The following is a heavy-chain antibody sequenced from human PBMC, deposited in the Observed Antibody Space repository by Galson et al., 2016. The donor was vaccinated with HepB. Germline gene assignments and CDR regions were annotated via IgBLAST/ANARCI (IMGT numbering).Heavy chain of an antibody. CDR1: GFTFDHYT. V-gene: IGHV3-43*01. CDR2: IGWDGEST. Sequence: SLRLSCAASGFTFDHYTMHWVRQAPGKGLEWVSLIGWDGESTFYADSVKGRFTISRDNSKNSLYLRMNSLRTEDTALYFCAKDIPPRDWGQGTLVTVSS. CDR3: AKDIPPRD. J-gene: IGHJ4*02.